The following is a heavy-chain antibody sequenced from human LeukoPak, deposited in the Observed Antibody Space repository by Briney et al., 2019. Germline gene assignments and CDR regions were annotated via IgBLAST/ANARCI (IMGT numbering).Heavy chain of an antibody. Sequence: PSETLSLTCTVSGGSISSSSYYWGWIRQPPGKGLEWIGSVYYSGSTYYNPSLKSRVTISVDTSKNQFSLRLNSVTAADTAVYYCASHVRRPPTAPGWIDYWGQGTLVTVSS. J-gene: IGHJ4*02. CDR1: GGSISSSSYY. CDR3: ASHVRRPPTAPGWIDY. CDR2: VYYSGST. D-gene: IGHD1-1*01. V-gene: IGHV4-39*01.